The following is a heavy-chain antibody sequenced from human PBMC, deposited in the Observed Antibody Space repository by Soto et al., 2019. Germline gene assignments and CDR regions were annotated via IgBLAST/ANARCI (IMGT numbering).Heavy chain of an antibody. CDR3: ARDRAIDY. Sequence: GGSLRLSCAASGFTFSTYWMHWVRQVPGKGLVWVSRIKSDGSSTAYADSVKGRFTISRDNAKNTLFLQMNSLRAEDTAVYYCARDRAIDYWGQGTLVTVSS. V-gene: IGHV3-74*01. CDR1: GFTFSTYW. J-gene: IGHJ4*02. D-gene: IGHD3-10*01. CDR2: IKSDGSST.